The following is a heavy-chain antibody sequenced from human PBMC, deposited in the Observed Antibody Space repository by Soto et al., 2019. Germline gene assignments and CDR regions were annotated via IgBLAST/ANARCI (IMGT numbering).Heavy chain of an antibody. J-gene: IGHJ4*02. D-gene: IGHD5-12*01. CDR3: EKGSIEYSSAVDH. CDR1: GFSFSSYA. CDR2: ISARGGSS. V-gene: IGHV3-23*01. Sequence: EVQLLESGGGLVQPGGSLRLACAASGFSFSSYAMVWVRQAPGQGLEWVSVISARGGSSYFADSVKGRFTIARDNSKNVLSLEMNRLRAADTATYFCEKGSIEYSSAVDHWGQRTLVLVSS.